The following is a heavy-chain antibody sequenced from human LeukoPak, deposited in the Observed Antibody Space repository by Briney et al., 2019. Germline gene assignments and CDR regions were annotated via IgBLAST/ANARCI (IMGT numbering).Heavy chain of an antibody. Sequence: GGSLRLSCAASGFTFSSYAMSWVRQAPGKGLEWVSAISGSGGSTYYADSVKGRFTISRDNSKNTLYLQMNSLRAEDTAVDYCAKEGLWGSGSYSDYWGQGTLVTVSS. J-gene: IGHJ4*02. CDR1: GFTFSSYA. CDR3: AKEGLWGSGSYSDY. V-gene: IGHV3-23*01. D-gene: IGHD3-10*01. CDR2: ISGSGGST.